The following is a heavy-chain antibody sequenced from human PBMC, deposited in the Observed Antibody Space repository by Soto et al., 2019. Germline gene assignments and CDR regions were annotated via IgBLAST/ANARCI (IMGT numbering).Heavy chain of an antibody. Sequence: GGSLRLSCAASGFTVSSNYMSWVRQAPGKGLEWVSVIYSGGSTYYADSVKGRFTISRDNSKNTLYLQMNSLRAEDTAVYYCARGGLELRFSMDVWGQGTTVTVS. CDR1: GFTVSSNY. CDR3: ARGGLELRFSMDV. J-gene: IGHJ6*02. D-gene: IGHD1-7*01. V-gene: IGHV3-53*01. CDR2: IYSGGST.